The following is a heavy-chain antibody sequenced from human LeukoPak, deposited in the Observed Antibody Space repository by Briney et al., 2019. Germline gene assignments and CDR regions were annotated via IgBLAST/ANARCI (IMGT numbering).Heavy chain of an antibody. V-gene: IGHV3-74*01. J-gene: IGHJ4*02. CDR3: ARSPRFSIGATGTFDY. Sequence: GGSVRLSCAAAGFTFSTHWMQWVRQAPGKGLVWVSRINSDGSSTRYADSVKGRFTISRDNANNTLYLQMNSLRAEDTAVYYCARSPRFSIGATGTFDYWGQGALVTVSS. D-gene: IGHD6-13*01. CDR1: GFTFSTHW. CDR2: INSDGSST.